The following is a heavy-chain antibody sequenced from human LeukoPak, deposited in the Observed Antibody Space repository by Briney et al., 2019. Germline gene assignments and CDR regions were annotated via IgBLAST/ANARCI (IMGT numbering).Heavy chain of an antibody. CDR1: GFIFSNYG. CDR2: IRFDGSNK. V-gene: IGHV3-30*02. CDR3: AKDPPPSH. J-gene: IGHJ4*02. Sequence: GGSLRLSCAASGFIFSNYGMHWVRQAPGKGLEWVAFIRFDGSNKNYGDSVKGRFTISRDNSKNTLYLQMNSLRAEDTAVYYCAKDPPPSHWGQGTLVTVSS.